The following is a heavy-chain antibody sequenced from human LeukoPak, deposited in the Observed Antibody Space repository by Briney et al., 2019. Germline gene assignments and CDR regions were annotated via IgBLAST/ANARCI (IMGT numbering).Heavy chain of an antibody. CDR2: ISSSGSTI. D-gene: IGHD6-19*01. CDR1: GFTFSDYY. V-gene: IGHV3-11*01. Sequence: GGSLRLSCAASGFTFSDYYMSWIRQAPGKGLEWVSYISSSGSTIYYADSVKGRFTISRDNAKNSLYLQMNSLRAEDTAMYYCARDLGWSLLTWFDPWGQGTLVTVSS. CDR3: ARDLGWSLLTWFDP. J-gene: IGHJ5*02.